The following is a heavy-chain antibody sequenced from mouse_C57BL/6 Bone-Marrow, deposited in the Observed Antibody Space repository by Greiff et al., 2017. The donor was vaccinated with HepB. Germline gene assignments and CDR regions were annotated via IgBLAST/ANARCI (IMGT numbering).Heavy chain of an antibody. CDR1: GYTFTSYG. CDR3: ARSDGYRSWFAY. CDR2: IYPRSGNT. J-gene: IGHJ3*01. D-gene: IGHD2-3*01. Sequence: QVHVKQSGAELARPGASVKLSCKASGYTFTSYGISWVKQRTGQGLEWIGEIYPRSGNTYYNEKFKGKATLPADKASSTAYMALRSLRSADSAVYVCARSDGYRSWFAYWGQGTLVTVSA. V-gene: IGHV1-81*01.